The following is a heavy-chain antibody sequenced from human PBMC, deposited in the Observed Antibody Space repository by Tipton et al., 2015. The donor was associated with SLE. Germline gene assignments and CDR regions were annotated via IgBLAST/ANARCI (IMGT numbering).Heavy chain of an antibody. CDR1: GYSIGSDYF. D-gene: IGHD1-14*01. J-gene: IGHJ4*02. Sequence: TLSLTCTVSGYSIGSDYFWGWVRQPPGKGLQWIATIYYNGKTYYTPSLRSRVTLSVDTSKNQFSLNLISVTAADTAMYYCATLNFRAWYFEYWGQGLLVTVSS. CDR2: IYYNGKT. V-gene: IGHV4-38-2*02. CDR3: ATLNFRAWYFEY.